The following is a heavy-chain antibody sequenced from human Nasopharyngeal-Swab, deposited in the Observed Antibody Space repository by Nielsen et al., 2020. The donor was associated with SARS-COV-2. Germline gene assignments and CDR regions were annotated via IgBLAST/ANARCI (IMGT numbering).Heavy chain of an antibody. J-gene: IGHJ4*02. CDR3: EGAGGH. V-gene: IGHV4-59*03. Sequence: SETLSLTCTVSGGSMTGHWWSWIRQAPGKGLAWIAYINYRGSTDYNPSLKSRVTILLDMSRNQFSLELTSVTAADTAVYYCEGAGGHWGQGTLVTVSS. CDR1: GGSMTGHW. D-gene: IGHD3-10*01. CDR2: INYRGST.